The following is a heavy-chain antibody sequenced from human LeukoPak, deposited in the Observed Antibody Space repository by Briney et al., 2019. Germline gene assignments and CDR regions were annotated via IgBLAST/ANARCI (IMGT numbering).Heavy chain of an antibody. D-gene: IGHD5-24*01. CDR3: ARDTGDGYYYFDY. CDR1: GFTFSSYW. CDR2: IKQDGSEK. V-gene: IGHV3-7*01. Sequence: GGSLRLSCAASGFTFSSYWMSWVRPAPGKGLEWVANIKQDGSEKYYVDSVKGRFTISRDNAKNSLYLQMNSLRAEDTAVYYCARDTGDGYYYFDYWGQGTLVTVSS. J-gene: IGHJ4*02.